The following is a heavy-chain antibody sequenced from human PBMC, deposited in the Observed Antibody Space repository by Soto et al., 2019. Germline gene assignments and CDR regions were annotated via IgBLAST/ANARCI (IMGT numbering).Heavy chain of an antibody. CDR1: GFTFSSYA. J-gene: IGHJ3*02. CDR2: ISYDGSNK. Sequence: QVQLVESGGGVVQPGRSLRLSCAASGFTFSSYAMHWVRQAPGKGLEWVAVISYDGSNKYYADSVTGRFTISRDNSKNTLYLQMNSLRAEDTAVYYCARGRNGWELHDAFDIWGQGTMVTVSS. V-gene: IGHV3-30-3*01. CDR3: ARGRNGWELHDAFDI. D-gene: IGHD1-26*01.